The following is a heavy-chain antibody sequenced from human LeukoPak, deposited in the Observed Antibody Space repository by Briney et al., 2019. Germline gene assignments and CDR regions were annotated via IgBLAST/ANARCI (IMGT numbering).Heavy chain of an antibody. J-gene: IGHJ6*03. CDR1: GYTFTTYG. CDR3: ARDRDCSSTSCYNYYMDV. CDR2: IIPIFATA. D-gene: IGHD2-2*02. V-gene: IGHV1-69*05. Sequence: PGASVKVSCKASGYTFTTYGISWVRQAPGQGLEWMGGIIPIFATANYAQKFQGRVTITTDESTSTAYMELSSLRSEDTAVYYCARDRDCSSTSCYNYYMDVWGKGTTVTVSS.